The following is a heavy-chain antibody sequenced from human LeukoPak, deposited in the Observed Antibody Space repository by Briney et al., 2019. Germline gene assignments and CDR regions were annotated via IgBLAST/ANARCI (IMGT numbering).Heavy chain of an antibody. CDR1: GFTFSSYG. CDR3: ACPHEYGDYVGAFDI. CDR2: IWYDGSNK. D-gene: IGHD4-17*01. Sequence: PGGSLRLSCAASGFTFSSYGMHWVRQAPGKGLEWVAVIWYDGSNKYYADSVKGRFTISRDNSKNTLYLQMNSLRAEDTAVYYCACPHEYGDYVGAFDIWGQGTMVTVSS. J-gene: IGHJ3*02. V-gene: IGHV3-30*02.